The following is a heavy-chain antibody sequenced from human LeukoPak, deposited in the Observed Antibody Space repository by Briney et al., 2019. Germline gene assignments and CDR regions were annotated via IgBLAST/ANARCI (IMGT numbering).Heavy chain of an antibody. D-gene: IGHD2-21*01. Sequence: GGSLRLSCAASGFSFSSHWVHWVGQAPGKGLVWVSRISDDGSYTSNVDSVKGRFTISRDNVNNMLYLHMNSLRAEDTAVYYCASFGISWRSSYWGQGTLVTVSS. CDR3: ASFGISWRSSY. CDR2: ISDDGSYT. V-gene: IGHV3-74*01. J-gene: IGHJ4*02. CDR1: GFSFSSHW.